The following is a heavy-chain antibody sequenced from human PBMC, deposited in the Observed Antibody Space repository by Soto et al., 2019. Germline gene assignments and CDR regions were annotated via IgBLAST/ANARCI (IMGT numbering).Heavy chain of an antibody. CDR3: ARRGVLGYDY. Sequence: QLQLQESGPGLAKHSETLSLTCTVSGGSISSSSYYWGWIRQPPGKGLEWIGSIFYSGHTYYNPSLKSRVTISVDTPKNQFSLKLRSVTATDTAVYYCARRGVLGYDYWGQGTLVTVSS. D-gene: IGHD2-8*01. CDR2: IFYSGHT. V-gene: IGHV4-39*01. J-gene: IGHJ4*02. CDR1: GGSISSSSYY.